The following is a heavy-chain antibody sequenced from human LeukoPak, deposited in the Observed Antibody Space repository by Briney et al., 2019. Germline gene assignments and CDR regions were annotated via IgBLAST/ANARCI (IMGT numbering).Heavy chain of an antibody. Sequence: GGSLRLSCAASGFTFSSYWMRWVRQAPGKGLEWVANIKQDGSEKYYVDSVKGRFTISRDNAKNSLYLQMNSLRAEDTAVYYCARALSSSEVDYFDYWGQGTLVTVSS. J-gene: IGHJ4*02. CDR3: ARALSSSEVDYFDY. V-gene: IGHV3-7*01. D-gene: IGHD6-6*01. CDR2: IKQDGSEK. CDR1: GFTFSSYW.